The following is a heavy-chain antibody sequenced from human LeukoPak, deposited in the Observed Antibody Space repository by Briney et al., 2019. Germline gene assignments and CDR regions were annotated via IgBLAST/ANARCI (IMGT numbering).Heavy chain of an antibody. D-gene: IGHD5-12*01. CDR2: ISGSGDST. Sequence: GGSLRLSCEASGFTFSSYAMSWVRQAPGKGLEWASVISGSGDSTYYADSVEGRCTSSRDNSKGALYLQMNSLRAEDTAVYYCARVGYSGYDYDYWGQGTLVTVSS. CDR1: GFTFSSYA. J-gene: IGHJ4*02. CDR3: ARVGYSGYDYDY. V-gene: IGHV3-23*01.